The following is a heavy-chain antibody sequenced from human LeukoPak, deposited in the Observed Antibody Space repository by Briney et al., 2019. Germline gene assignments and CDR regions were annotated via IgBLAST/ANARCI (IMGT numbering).Heavy chain of an antibody. D-gene: IGHD1-1*01. V-gene: IGHV1-2*02. CDR2: INPYSGVT. CDR3: ARGRPESPFDP. CDR1: GYTFTGYY. Sequence: ASVKVSCKASGYTFTGYYIHWVRQAPGQGLEWMGWINPYSGVTNYAQKFQGRVTMTTDTSTSTAYMELSSLRSDDTAIYYCARGRPESPFDPWGQGTLVTVSS. J-gene: IGHJ5*02.